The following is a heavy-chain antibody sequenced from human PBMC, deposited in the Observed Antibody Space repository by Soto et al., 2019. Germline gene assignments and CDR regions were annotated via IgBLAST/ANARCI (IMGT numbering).Heavy chain of an antibody. J-gene: IGHJ5*02. CDR3: ARDHQWRGYSRVFDP. V-gene: IGHV3-30-3*01. CDR2: ISYDGSNK. D-gene: IGHD5-18*01. CDR1: GFTFSSYA. Sequence: QVQLVESGGGVVQPGRSLRLSCAASGFTFSSYAMHWVRQAPGKGLEWVAVISYDGSNKYYADSVKGRFTISRDNSKNTLYLQMNSLRAEDTAVYYCARDHQWRGYSRVFDPWGQGTLVTVSS.